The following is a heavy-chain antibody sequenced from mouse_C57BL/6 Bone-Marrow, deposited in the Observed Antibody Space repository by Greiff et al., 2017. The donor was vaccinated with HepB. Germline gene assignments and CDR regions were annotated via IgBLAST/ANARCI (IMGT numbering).Heavy chain of an antibody. J-gene: IGHJ2*01. CDR2: ISSGGSYT. CDR3: ARQTIPYYFDY. CDR1: GFTFSSYG. V-gene: IGHV5-6*01. Sequence: EVMLVESGGDLVKPGGSLKLSCAASGFTFSSYGMSWVRQTPDKRLEWVATISSGGSYTYYPDSVKGRFTISRDNAKNTLYLQMSSLKSEDTAMYYCARQTIPYYFDYWGQGTTLTVSS.